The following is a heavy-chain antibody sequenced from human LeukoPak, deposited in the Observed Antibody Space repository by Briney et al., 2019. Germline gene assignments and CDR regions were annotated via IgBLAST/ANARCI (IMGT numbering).Heavy chain of an antibody. V-gene: IGHV4-4*09. Sequence: PSETLSLTCTVSGGSISSYYWSWIRQPPGKGLEWIGYIYTSGSTNYNPSLKSRVTISVDTSKNQFSPKLSSVTAADTAVYYCARRLLPYYFDYWGQGTLVTVSS. CDR1: GGSISSYY. J-gene: IGHJ4*02. CDR2: IYTSGST. D-gene: IGHD2-21*02. CDR3: ARRLLPYYFDY.